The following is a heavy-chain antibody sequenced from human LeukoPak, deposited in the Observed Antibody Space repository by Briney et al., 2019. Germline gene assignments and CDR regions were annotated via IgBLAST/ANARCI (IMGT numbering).Heavy chain of an antibody. CDR2: IYDSGST. V-gene: IGHV4-59*08. D-gene: IGHD6-19*01. CDR3: ARQRIAVAGRRPVLRFFDY. CDR1: GGSINSYY. Sequence: PSETLSLTCTVSGGSINSYYWSWIRQPPGKGLEWIGYIYDSGSTNYNPSLKSRVTISVDTSKNQFSLKLSSVTAADTAVYYCARQRIAVAGRRPVLRFFDYWGQGTLVTVSS. J-gene: IGHJ4*02.